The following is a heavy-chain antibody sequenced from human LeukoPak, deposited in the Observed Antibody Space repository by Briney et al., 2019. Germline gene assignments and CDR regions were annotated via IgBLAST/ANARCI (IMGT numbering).Heavy chain of an antibody. J-gene: IGHJ6*03. Sequence: SVKVSCKASGGTFSSYAVSWVRQAPGQGLEWMGGIIPIFGTANYAQKFQGRVTITTDESTSTAYMELSSLRSEDTAVYYCATSLNYYYYYYMDVWGKGTTVTVSS. V-gene: IGHV1-69*05. D-gene: IGHD5/OR15-5a*01. CDR3: ATSLNYYYYYYMDV. CDR1: GGTFSSYA. CDR2: IIPIFGTA.